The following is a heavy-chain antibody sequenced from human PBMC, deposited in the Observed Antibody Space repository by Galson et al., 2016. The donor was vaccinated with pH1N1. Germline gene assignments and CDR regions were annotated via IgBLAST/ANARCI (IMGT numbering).Heavy chain of an antibody. Sequence: ETLSLTCTVSAYSVSASYAWGWIRQPPGKGLEWIGNIIDTGTTFYNPSLKSRVTISLDTSKSQSSLRLKSVTAADTAVYYCARLSIRHTPRDYWGQGILVTVSS. V-gene: IGHV4-38-2*02. CDR3: ARLSIRHTPRDY. CDR2: IIDTGTT. CDR1: AYSVSASYA. J-gene: IGHJ4*02. D-gene: IGHD5-12*01.